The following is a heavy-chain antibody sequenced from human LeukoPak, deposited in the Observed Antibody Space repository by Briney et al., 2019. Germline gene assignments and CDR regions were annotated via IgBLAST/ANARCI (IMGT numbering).Heavy chain of an antibody. CDR3: ARQNWADAFDI. D-gene: IGHD7-27*01. CDR1: GGSLSSYY. Sequence: PSETLSLTCTVSGGSLSSYYWSWIRQPPGKGLEWIGYIYYSGSTNYNPSLKSRVTISVDTSKNQFSLKLSSVTAADTAVYYCARQNWADAFDIWGQGTMVTVSS. CDR2: IYYSGST. V-gene: IGHV4-59*08. J-gene: IGHJ3*02.